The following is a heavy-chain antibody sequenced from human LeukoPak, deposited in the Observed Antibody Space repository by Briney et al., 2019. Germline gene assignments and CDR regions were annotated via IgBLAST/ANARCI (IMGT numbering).Heavy chain of an antibody. CDR2: INPTGGST. D-gene: IGHD6-19*01. CDR1: GYTFSNYY. Sequence: ASVTVSCTASGYTFSNYYMHWVRQAPGQGLEWMGIINPTGGSTSYAQNFQGRVIVTRDTSTSTVYMELSSLRSEDTAVYYCARDQGSGSRIFDYWGQGTLVTVSP. J-gene: IGHJ4*02. CDR3: ARDQGSGSRIFDY. V-gene: IGHV1-46*01.